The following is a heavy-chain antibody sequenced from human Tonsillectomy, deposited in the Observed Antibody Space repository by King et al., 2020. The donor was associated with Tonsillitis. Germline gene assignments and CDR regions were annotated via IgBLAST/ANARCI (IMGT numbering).Heavy chain of an antibody. V-gene: IGHV3-23*04. Sequence: VQLVESGGGLVQPGGSLRLSCAASGFTFSSYAMSWVRQAPGKGLEWVSAISGSGGSTYYADSVKGRFTISRDNSKNTLYLQMNSLRAEDTAVYYCAKDYGSGRGYYYGMDVWGQGTTVTVSS. D-gene: IGHD3-10*01. J-gene: IGHJ6*02. CDR2: ISGSGGST. CDR1: GFTFSSYA. CDR3: AKDYGSGRGYYYGMDV.